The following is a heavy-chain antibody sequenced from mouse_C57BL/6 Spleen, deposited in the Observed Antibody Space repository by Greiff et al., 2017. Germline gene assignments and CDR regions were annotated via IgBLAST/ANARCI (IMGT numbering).Heavy chain of an antibody. Sequence: VQLQQPGAELVKPGASVKLSCKASGYTFTSYWMQWVKQRPGQGLEWIGEIDPSDSYTNYNQKFKGKATLTVDTSSSTAYMQLSSLTSEDSAVYYCAITTVVRGYWGQGTTLTVSS. V-gene: IGHV1-50*01. CDR3: AITTVVRGY. D-gene: IGHD1-1*01. CDR2: IDPSDSYT. CDR1: GYTFTSYW. J-gene: IGHJ2*01.